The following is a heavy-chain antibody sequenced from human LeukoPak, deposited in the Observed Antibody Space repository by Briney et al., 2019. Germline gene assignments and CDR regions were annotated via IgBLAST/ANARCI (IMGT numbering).Heavy chain of an antibody. Sequence: PGASLRLSCAASGFTFSSYAMSWVRQAPGKGLEWASAISGSGGSTYYADSVKGRFTISRDNSKNTLYLQMNSLRAEDTAVYYCAKDSRVGGYYFDYWGQGTLVTVSS. D-gene: IGHD3-10*01. CDR3: AKDSRVGGYYFDY. V-gene: IGHV3-23*01. J-gene: IGHJ4*02. CDR1: GFTFSSYA. CDR2: ISGSGGST.